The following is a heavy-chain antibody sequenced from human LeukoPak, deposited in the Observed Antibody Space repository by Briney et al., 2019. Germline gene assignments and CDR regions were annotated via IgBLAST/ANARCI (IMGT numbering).Heavy chain of an antibody. CDR1: GYRFISNY. J-gene: IGHJ4*02. V-gene: IGHV1-2*02. CDR3: AREGSYCVGGDCYSFDF. D-gene: IGHD2-21*02. CDR2: MHPGNGNT. Sequence: ASVKVSCKASGYRFISNYIQWVRQAPGLGPEWMGWMHPGNGNTRYAEKFQGRVTMTRDTSINTAYMDLSSLRPDDTAVYYCAREGSYCVGGDCYSFDFWGQGTLITVSS.